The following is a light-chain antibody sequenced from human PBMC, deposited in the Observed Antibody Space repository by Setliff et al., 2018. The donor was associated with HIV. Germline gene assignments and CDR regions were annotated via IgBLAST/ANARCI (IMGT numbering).Light chain of an antibody. CDR3: TSYTSSFTYV. V-gene: IGLV2-14*02. CDR2: DVS. Sequence: QSVLTQPASVSGSPGQSITISCTGTSSDVGSYNLVSWYQQHPGKAPKLMIFDVSRRPSGVSNRFSGSKSGNTASLTISGLQAEDEADYYCTSYTSSFTYVFGGGTKVTVL. CDR1: SSDVGSYNL. J-gene: IGLJ1*01.